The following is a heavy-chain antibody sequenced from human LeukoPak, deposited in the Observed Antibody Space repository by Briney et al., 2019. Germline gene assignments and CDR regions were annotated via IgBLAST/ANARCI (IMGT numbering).Heavy chain of an antibody. D-gene: IGHD3-22*01. J-gene: IGHJ4*02. CDR1: GFTVSSNY. V-gene: IGHV3-53*01. Sequence: SGGSLRLSCAASGFTVSSNYMSWVRQAPGKGLEWVSVIYSGDNTYYADSVKGRFTISRDNSKNTLYLHMNRLRAEDSAVYYCARGTTPYYYDSSGYPYWGQGTLVTVSS. CDR3: ARGTTPYYYDSSGYPY. CDR2: IYSGDNT.